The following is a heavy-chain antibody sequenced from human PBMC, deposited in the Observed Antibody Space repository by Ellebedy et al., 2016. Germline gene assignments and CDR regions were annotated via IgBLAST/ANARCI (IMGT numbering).Heavy chain of an antibody. CDR3: ARDLERCIACYGMDV. CDR2: ISSSSSTI. D-gene: IGHD3-3*01. J-gene: IGHJ6*02. V-gene: IGHV3-48*01. CDR1: GFTFSSYS. Sequence: GESLKISCAASGFTFSSYSMNWVRQAPGKGLEWVSYISSSSSTIYYADSVKGRFTISRDNAKNSLYLQMNSLRAEDTAVYYCARDLERCIACYGMDVWGQGTTVTVSS.